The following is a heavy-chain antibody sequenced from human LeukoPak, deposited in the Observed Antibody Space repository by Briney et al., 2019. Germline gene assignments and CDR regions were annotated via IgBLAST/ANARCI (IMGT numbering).Heavy chain of an antibody. V-gene: IGHV4-34*01. Sequence: SETLSLTCAVYGGSFRSYYWNWIRQPPGKGLEWIGEINHSGSTNYNPSLKSRVTVSADTSKNQFSLKLSSVTAADTAVYYCARGSVLLSMDVWGKGTTVTISS. D-gene: IGHD3-10*01. CDR3: ARGSVLLSMDV. J-gene: IGHJ6*03. CDR2: INHSGST. CDR1: GGSFRSYY.